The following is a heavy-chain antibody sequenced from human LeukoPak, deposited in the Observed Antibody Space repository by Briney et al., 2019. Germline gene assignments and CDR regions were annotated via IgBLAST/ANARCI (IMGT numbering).Heavy chain of an antibody. D-gene: IGHD6-19*01. J-gene: IGHJ6*02. CDR3: AGDIGSSGWLGYYYYGMDV. CDR1: GFTFSSYA. CDR2: ISYDGSNK. V-gene: IGHV3-30-3*01. Sequence: GGSLRLSCAASGFTFSSYAMHWVRQAPGKGLEWVAVISYDGSNKYYADSVKGRFTISRDNSKNTLYLQMNSLRAEDTAVYYCAGDIGSSGWLGYYYYGMDVWGQGTTVTVSS.